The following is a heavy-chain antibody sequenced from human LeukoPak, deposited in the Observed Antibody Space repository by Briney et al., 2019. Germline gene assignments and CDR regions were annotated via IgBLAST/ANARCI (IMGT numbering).Heavy chain of an antibody. Sequence: ASVKVSCKASGGTFSSYAISWVRQAPGQGLEWMGRIIPILGIANYAQKFQGRATITADKSTSTAYMELSSLRSEDTAVYYCASLNYGGNSDYWGQGTLVTVSS. CDR3: ASLNYGGNSDY. CDR1: GGTFSSYA. CDR2: IIPILGIA. J-gene: IGHJ4*02. V-gene: IGHV1-69*04. D-gene: IGHD4-17*01.